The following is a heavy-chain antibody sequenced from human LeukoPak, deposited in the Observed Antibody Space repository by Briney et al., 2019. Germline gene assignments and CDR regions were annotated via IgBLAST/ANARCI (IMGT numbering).Heavy chain of an antibody. CDR3: ALRISYSSTSRDAFDI. D-gene: IGHD6-13*01. J-gene: IGHJ3*02. CDR2: ISSSSTYI. Sequence: GGSLRLSCAASGFTFSTYSMNWVRRAPGKGLEWVSSISSSSTYIYYADSVKGRFTISRDNAKNSLYLQMNSLRAEDTAVYYCALRISYSSTSRDAFDIWGQGTMVTVSS. V-gene: IGHV3-21*01. CDR1: GFTFSTYS.